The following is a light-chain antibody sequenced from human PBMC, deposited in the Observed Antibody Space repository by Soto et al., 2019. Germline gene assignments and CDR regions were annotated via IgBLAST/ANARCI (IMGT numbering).Light chain of an antibody. V-gene: IGLV1-40*01. CDR3: GSFSSTRIWL. J-gene: IGLJ3*02. CDR2: DSD. CDR1: NTNIGSDYG. Sequence: QPVLTQPPSVSGAPGQRITISCIGNNTNIGSDYGLHWYQQLPGMAPKLLIYDSDSRPSGVSSRFSGSKSGNTASLTISGLQIEDEADYFCGSFSSTRIWLFGGGTKVTVL.